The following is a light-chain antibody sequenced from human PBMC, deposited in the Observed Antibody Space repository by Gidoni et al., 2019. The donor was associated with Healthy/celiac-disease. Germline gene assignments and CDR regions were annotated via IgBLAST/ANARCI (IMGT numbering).Light chain of an antibody. Sequence: DIVMTQSPDSLAVSLGARSPINCKSSQSVLYSSNNKNYLAWYQQKPGQPPKLLIYWASTRESGVPDRFSGSGSGTDFTLTISSLQAEDVAVDYCQQYYSTPFTFGPGTKVDIK. V-gene: IGKV4-1*01. CDR1: QSVLYSSNNKNY. J-gene: IGKJ3*01. CDR2: WAS. CDR3: QQYYSTPFT.